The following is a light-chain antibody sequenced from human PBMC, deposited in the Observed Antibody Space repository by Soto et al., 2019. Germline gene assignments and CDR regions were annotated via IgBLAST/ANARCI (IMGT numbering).Light chain of an antibody. V-gene: IGLV1-40*01. Sequence: QSVLTQPPSVSGAPGQRGTISCSGSSSNIEAGYDVHWYQQLPGTAPKLLIYVTFIRPSGVPARFSGSKSGTSASLAITGLQAEDEADYYCQSYDSSLSAYVFGAGTKVTVL. CDR2: VTF. CDR1: SSNIEAGYD. CDR3: QSYDSSLSAYV. J-gene: IGLJ1*01.